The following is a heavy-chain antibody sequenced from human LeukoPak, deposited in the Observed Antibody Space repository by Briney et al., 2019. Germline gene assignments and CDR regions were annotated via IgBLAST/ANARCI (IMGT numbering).Heavy chain of an antibody. CDR3: ARDDDDV. D-gene: IGHD1-1*01. CDR2: INEDGSGK. V-gene: IGHV3-7*01. CDR1: GFTFSNYW. J-gene: IGHJ6*04. Sequence: PGGSLRLSCVSSGFTFSNYWMKWVRQAPGKGLEWVASINEDGSGKFSVGSVKDRITISRDNTRNSLDLQINSLTVEDMAIYYCARDDDDVWGTGTTVTVSS.